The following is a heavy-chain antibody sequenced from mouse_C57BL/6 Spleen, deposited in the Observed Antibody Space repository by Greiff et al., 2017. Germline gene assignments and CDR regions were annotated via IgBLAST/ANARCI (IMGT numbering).Heavy chain of an antibody. V-gene: IGHV1-15*01. CDR2: IDPETGGS. CDR1: GYTFTDYE. J-gene: IGHJ3*01. CDR3: TRGGLKRCAY. D-gene: IGHD3-1*01. Sequence: VQLQQSGAELVRPGASVTLSCKASGYTFTDYEMHWVKPTPVHGLEWIGAIDPETGGSAYNQKFQGKAILTADKSSSTAYMELRSLASEDSAVYYCTRGGLKRCAYWGQGTLVTVSA.